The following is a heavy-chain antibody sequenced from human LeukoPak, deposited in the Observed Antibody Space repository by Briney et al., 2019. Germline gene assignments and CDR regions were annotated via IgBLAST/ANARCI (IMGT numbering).Heavy chain of an antibody. D-gene: IGHD3-22*01. CDR1: GGSISSGGYS. Sequence: SETLSLTCAVSGGSISSGGYSWSWIRQPPGKGLEWIGEINHSGSTNYNPSLKSRVTISVDTSKNQFSLKLSSVTAADTAVYYCARVSGYYYDSSGYRGRAEYFQHWGQGTLVTVSS. J-gene: IGHJ1*01. CDR2: INHSGST. CDR3: ARVSGYYYDSSGYRGRAEYFQH. V-gene: IGHV4-34*01.